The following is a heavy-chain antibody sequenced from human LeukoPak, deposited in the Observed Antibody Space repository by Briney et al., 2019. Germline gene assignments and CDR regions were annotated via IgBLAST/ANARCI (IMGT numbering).Heavy chain of an antibody. V-gene: IGHV3-74*01. J-gene: IGHJ3*02. CDR2: LNSDGSGT. CDR1: GFTFSRYK. Sequence: GGSLRLFCVASGFTFSRYKMHWVRQGPGKGLMWVSRLNSDGSGTTYADSVKGRFTISRDNAKNTLYLQMNSLRAEDTAVYYCARAKYYYGSGSYYDAFDIWGQGTMVTVSS. D-gene: IGHD3-10*01. CDR3: ARAKYYYGSGSYYDAFDI.